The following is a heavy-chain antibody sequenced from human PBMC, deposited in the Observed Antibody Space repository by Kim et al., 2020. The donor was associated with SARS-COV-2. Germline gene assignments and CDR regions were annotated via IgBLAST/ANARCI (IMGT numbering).Heavy chain of an antibody. V-gene: IGHV3-21*01. CDR3: ARDGGIAAAGLYFDY. J-gene: IGHJ4*02. Sequence: DSGKGRFTISRDNAKNSLYLQMNSLRAEDTAVYYCARDGGIAAAGLYFDYWGQGTLVTVSS. D-gene: IGHD6-13*01.